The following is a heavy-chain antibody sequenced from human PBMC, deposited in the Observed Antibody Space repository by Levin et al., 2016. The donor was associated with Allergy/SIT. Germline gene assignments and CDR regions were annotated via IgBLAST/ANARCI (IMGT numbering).Heavy chain of an antibody. V-gene: IGHV4-39*01. Sequence: WIRQPPGKGLEWIGTIYSSGSTYYNPSLKSRVTISVDTSKNQFSLKLSPVTAADTAVYYCARHERYYSYYFDYWGQGTLVTVSS. D-gene: IGHD3-22*01. J-gene: IGHJ4*02. CDR2: IYSSGST. CDR3: ARHERYYSYYFDY.